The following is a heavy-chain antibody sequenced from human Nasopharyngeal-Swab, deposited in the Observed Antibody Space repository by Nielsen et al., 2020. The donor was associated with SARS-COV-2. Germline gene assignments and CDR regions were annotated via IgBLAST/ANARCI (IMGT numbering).Heavy chain of an antibody. Sequence: SLKISCAVSGFTFDDYAMHWVRQAPGKGLEWVSGISWNSGSIGYADSVKGRFTISRDNAKNSLYLQMNSLRAEDTALYYCAPLAPMDVWGKGTTVTVSS. CDR1: GFTFDDYA. J-gene: IGHJ6*03. CDR2: ISWNSGSI. V-gene: IGHV3-9*01. CDR3: APLAPMDV.